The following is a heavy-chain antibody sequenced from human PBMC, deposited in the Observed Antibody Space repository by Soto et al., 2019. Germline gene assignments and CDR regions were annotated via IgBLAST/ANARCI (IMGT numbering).Heavy chain of an antibody. CDR2: IYYSGST. CDR1: GGSISSGGYY. J-gene: IGHJ6*02. Sequence: SETLSLTCTVSGGSISSGGYYWSWIRQHPGKGLEWIGYIYYSGSTYYNPSLKSRVTISVDTSKNQFSLKLSSVTAADTAVYYCAVTGYSSSPGYYGMDAWGQGTTVTVSS. CDR3: AVTGYSSSPGYYGMDA. D-gene: IGHD6-6*01. V-gene: IGHV4-31*03.